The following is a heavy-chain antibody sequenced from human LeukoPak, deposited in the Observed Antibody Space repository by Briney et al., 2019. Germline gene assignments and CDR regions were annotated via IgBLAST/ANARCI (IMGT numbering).Heavy chain of an antibody. J-gene: IGHJ4*02. V-gene: IGHV4-30-4*01. CDR1: GGSISSGDYY. CDR2: IYYSGST. D-gene: IGHD4-23*01. CDR3: ARISPLYGGPSGYFDY. Sequence: SETLSLTCTVSGGSISSGDYYWSWIRQPPGKGLEWIGYIYYSGSTYYNPSLKSRVTISVDTSKNQFSLKLSSVTAADTAVYYCARISPLYGGPSGYFDYWGQGTLVTVSS.